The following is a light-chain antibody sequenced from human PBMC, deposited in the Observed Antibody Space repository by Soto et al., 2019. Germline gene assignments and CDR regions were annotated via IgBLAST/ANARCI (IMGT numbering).Light chain of an antibody. Sequence: DIQMTQSPSSLSASVGDRVTITCRASQGISNYLAWYQQKPGKVPKLLIYAASTLQSGVPSRFSGSGSGTDFTLTISSLQPEDVATYCCQEYNSAPPFTFGPGTKVDMK. CDR1: QGISNY. CDR2: AAS. J-gene: IGKJ3*01. CDR3: QEYNSAPPFT. V-gene: IGKV1-27*01.